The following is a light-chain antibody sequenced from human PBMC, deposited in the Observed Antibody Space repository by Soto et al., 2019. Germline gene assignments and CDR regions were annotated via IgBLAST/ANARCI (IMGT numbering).Light chain of an antibody. Sequence: DIQMTQSPSSVSASVGDRVTLTCRASQGIGDRLAWYQQKPGKVRQLLIYFASTLGSGVPSRFSGSGSGTDFILTINTLQADDFATYYCLHTYSFPRTFGQGTKVEIK. CDR2: FAS. V-gene: IGKV1-12*01. CDR3: LHTYSFPRT. CDR1: QGIGDR. J-gene: IGKJ1*01.